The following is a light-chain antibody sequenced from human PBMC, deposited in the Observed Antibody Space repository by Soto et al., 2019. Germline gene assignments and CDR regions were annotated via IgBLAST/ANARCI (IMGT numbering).Light chain of an antibody. Sequence: EIVLTQSPGTLSLTPGERATLSCRASQSFNSIYLAWYQQKPGQAPRLLIYHSSTRATGIPARFSGSGSGTEFTLTINSLQSEDFAVYYCQQYIYWPRTFGQGTKVDIK. CDR1: QSFNSIY. V-gene: IGKV3-15*01. CDR3: QQYIYWPRT. J-gene: IGKJ1*01. CDR2: HSS.